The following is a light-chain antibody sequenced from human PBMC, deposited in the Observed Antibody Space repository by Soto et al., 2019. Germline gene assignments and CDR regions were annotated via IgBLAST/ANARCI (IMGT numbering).Light chain of an antibody. Sequence: VLTQPPSASGSPGQSVTISCTGTSSDVGGYNYVSWYQQHPGKAPKLMIYEVSKRPSGVPDRFSGSKSGNTASLTVSGLQAEDEADYYCSSYAGSTNFVFGTGTKVTVL. V-gene: IGLV2-8*01. CDR2: EVS. J-gene: IGLJ1*01. CDR3: SSYAGSTNFV. CDR1: SSDVGGYNY.